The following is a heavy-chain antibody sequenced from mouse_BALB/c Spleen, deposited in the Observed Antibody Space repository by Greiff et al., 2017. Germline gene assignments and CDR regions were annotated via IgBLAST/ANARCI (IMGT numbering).Heavy chain of an antibody. Sequence: VQLQESGPSLVQPSQSLSITCTVSGFSLTSYGVHWVRQSPGKGLEWLGVIWRGGSTDYNAAFMSRLSITKDNSKSQVFFKMNSLQADDTAIYYCAKTGKSGDYAMDYWGQGTSVTVSS. V-gene: IGHV2-5-1*01. CDR3: AKTGKSGDYAMDY. J-gene: IGHJ4*01. CDR2: IWRGGST. CDR1: GFSLTSYG.